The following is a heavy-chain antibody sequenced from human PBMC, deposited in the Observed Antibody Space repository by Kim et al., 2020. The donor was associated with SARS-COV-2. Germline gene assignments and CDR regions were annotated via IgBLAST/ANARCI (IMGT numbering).Heavy chain of an antibody. V-gene: IGHV1-2*02. CDR1: GYPFTDYS. D-gene: IGHD2-15*01. J-gene: IGHJ4*02. Sequence: ASVKVSCKASGYPFTDYSIHWVRQAPGLGLEWMGWINPNSGGTKYAQKFQDRVTMTRDTSINTACMELSRLRSDDTAVYYCSILPHCGGGSCYTYWGQGTLVTVSS. CDR3: SILPHCGGGSCYTY. CDR2: INPNSGGT.